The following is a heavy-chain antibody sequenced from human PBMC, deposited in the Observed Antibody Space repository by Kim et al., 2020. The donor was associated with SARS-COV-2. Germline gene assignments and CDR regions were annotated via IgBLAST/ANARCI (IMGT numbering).Heavy chain of an antibody. CDR2: IYHSGST. V-gene: IGHV4-4*02. D-gene: IGHD2-15*01. J-gene: IGHJ6*02. CDR1: GGSISSSNW. Sequence: SETLSLTCAVSGGSISSSNWWSWVRQPPGKGLEWIGEIYHSGSTNYNPSLKSRVTISVDKSKNQFSLKLSSVTAADTAVYYCARLGYCSGGSCYGGYYYYGMDVWGQGTTVTVSS. CDR3: ARLGYCSGGSCYGGYYYYGMDV.